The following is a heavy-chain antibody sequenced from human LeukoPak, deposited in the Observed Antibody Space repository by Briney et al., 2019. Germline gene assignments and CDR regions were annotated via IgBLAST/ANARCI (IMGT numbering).Heavy chain of an antibody. D-gene: IGHD6-6*01. CDR2: ISSGSGST. Sequence: GGSLRLSCEASGFIFTTSAISWVRQAPGKGLEWVSFISSGSGSTYYSDSVRGRFTISRDNSNNTVSLHMHSLRVEDTAIYYCAKERRSSMDVWGNGTTVSVSS. CDR3: AKERRSSMDV. V-gene: IGHV3-23*01. CDR1: GFIFTTSA. J-gene: IGHJ6*03.